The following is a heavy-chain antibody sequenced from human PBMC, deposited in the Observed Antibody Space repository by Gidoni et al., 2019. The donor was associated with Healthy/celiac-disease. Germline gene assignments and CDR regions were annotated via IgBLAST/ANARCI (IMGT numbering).Heavy chain of an antibody. CDR3: ARHYPSYGPPQDLGYNWFDP. CDR1: GDSISSSSSS. J-gene: IGHJ5*02. Sequence: QLQLQESGPGLVKPSETLSLTCTVSGDSISSSSSSWGWFRQPPGKGLECVGSIYYSGSTYYNPSLKSRVTISVDTSKNQFSLKLSSVTAAYTAVYYCARHYPSYGPPQDLGYNWFDPWGQGTLVTVSS. V-gene: IGHV4-39*01. D-gene: IGHD3-10*01. CDR2: IYYSGST.